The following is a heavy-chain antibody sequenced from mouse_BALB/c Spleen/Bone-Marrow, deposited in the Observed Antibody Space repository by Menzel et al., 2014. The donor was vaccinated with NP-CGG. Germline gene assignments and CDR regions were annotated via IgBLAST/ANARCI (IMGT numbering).Heavy chain of an antibody. CDR2: INPSNGRT. CDR1: GYTFTSYW. D-gene: IGHD2-3*01. V-gene: IGHV1S81*02. CDR3: ARYDGPAWFAY. J-gene: IGHJ3*01. Sequence: QVQLQQSGAELVKPGASVKLSRKASGYTFTSYWIHLVKLRPGHGLEWIGEINPSNGRTNYNEKFKNKATLTVDKSSSTAYIQLSSLTSEDSAVYYCARYDGPAWFAYWGQGTLVTVS.